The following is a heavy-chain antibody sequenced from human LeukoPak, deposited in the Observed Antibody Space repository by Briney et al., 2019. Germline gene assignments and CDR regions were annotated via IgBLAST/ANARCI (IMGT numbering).Heavy chain of an antibody. D-gene: IGHD1-26*01. J-gene: IGHJ5*02. CDR3: AREPEPCRGIEDPTEFDP. V-gene: IGHV3-21*01. CDR2: ISSSSSYI. Sequence: GGSLRLSCAASGFTFSSYSMNWVRQAPGKGLEWVSSISSSSSYIYYADSVKGRFTISRDNAKNSLYLQMNSLRAEDTAVYYCAREPEPCRGIEDPTEFDPWDQGTLVTVSS. CDR1: GFTFSSYS.